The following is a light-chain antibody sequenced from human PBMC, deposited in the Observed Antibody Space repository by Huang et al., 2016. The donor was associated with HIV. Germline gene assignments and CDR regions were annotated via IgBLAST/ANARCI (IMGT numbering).Light chain of an antibody. J-gene: IGKJ3*01. V-gene: IGKV3-15*01. CDR1: QSLSTN. CDR2: GAS. Sequence: EVVMTQSPATLSVSPCERATLLCRASQSLSTNLAGYQQKPGQPPSLLIDGASTRATGVPARFSGSGSGTDFTLTISSLQPEDFAVYYCQQYDDWPPVTFGPGTKVDFK. CDR3: QQYDDWPPVT.